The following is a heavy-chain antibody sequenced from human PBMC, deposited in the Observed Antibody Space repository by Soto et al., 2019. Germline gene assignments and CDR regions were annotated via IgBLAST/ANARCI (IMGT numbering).Heavy chain of an antibody. V-gene: IGHV1-2*04. CDR2: INPNSGGT. J-gene: IGHJ4*02. CDR1: GYTFTGYY. CDR3: ARDGNSSSPLRY. D-gene: IGHD6-6*01. Sequence: APVKVSCKASGYTFTGYYMHWVRQAPGQGLEWMGWINPNSGGTNYAQKFQGWVTMTRDTSISTAYMELSRLRSDDTAVYYCARDGNSSSPLRYWGQGTLVPVSS.